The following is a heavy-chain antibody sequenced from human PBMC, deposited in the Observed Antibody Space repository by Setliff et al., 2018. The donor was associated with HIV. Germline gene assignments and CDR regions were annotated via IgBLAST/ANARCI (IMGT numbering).Heavy chain of an antibody. Sequence: SETLSLTCTVSGGSISSGGYYWSWIRQHPGKGLEWIGYIYYSGSTYYNPSLKSRVTISVDTSKNQFSLKLSSVTAADTAVYYCARETVVAPAGHYYYMDVWGKGTTVTVSS. D-gene: IGHD2-15*01. CDR3: ARETVVAPAGHYYYMDV. J-gene: IGHJ6*03. CDR1: GGSISSGGYY. V-gene: IGHV4-31*03. CDR2: IYYSGST.